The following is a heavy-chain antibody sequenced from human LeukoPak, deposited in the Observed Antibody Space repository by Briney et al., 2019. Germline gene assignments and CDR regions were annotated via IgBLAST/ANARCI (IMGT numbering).Heavy chain of an antibody. J-gene: IGHJ4*02. CDR3: TRAWVPEQMLRRYWDEFDY. CDR2: ISGSSSNT. V-gene: IGHV3-23*01. CDR1: GFTFSVTW. D-gene: IGHD2-15*01. Sequence: PGGSLRLSCAASGFTFSVTWMHWVRQAPGKGLEWVSVISGSSSNTHYADSVKGRFTISRDNSKNTLYLQMNSLRAEYTAVLYCTRAWVPEQMLRRYWDEFDYWGQGTLVTVSS.